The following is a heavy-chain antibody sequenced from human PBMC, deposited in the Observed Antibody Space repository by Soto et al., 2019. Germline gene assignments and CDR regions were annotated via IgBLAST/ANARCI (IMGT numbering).Heavy chain of an antibody. CDR1: GGSISSGGYY. CDR2: IYSSGST. D-gene: IGHD4-17*01. CDR3: ARHDHGDYPIKRNFFEY. J-gene: IGHJ4*02. V-gene: IGHV4-61*02. Sequence: SETLSLTCTVSGGSISSGGYYWSCIRQPAGKGLEWIWRIYSSGSTNYNPSLKSRVTMSVDTSKNQFSLKLSSVTAAYTAMYYCARHDHGDYPIKRNFFEYWGQGTLVTVSS.